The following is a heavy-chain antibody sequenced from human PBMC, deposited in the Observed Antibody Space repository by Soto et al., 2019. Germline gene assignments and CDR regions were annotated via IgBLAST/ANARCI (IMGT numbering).Heavy chain of an antibody. J-gene: IGHJ6*02. Sequence: QVQLVQSGGEVKKPGASVKVSCKATGYTFTSFGISWVRQAPGQGLEWMGWISAYNCNTNYAQKLQGRVTMTTDTSTSTAYMELRSLTSDYTAVYYCARDRSMYYGMDVWGQGTTVTVSS. CDR2: ISAYNCNT. V-gene: IGHV1-18*01. CDR3: ARDRSMYYGMDV. D-gene: IGHD2-8*01. CDR1: GYTFTSFG.